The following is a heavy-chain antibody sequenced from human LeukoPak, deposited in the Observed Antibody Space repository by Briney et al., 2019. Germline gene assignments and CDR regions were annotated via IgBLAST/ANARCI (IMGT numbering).Heavy chain of an antibody. V-gene: IGHV4-39*01. CDR3: ARREGSYGPNYFDY. CDR1: GGSISSSSHY. Sequence: PSETLSLTCTVSGGSISSSSHYWGWIRQPPGKGLEWIGSIYSTGSTYYNPSLKSRVTISVDTSKNQFSLEMTPVTASDWAVYYCARREGSYGPNYFDYWGQGTLVTVSS. J-gene: IGHJ4*02. D-gene: IGHD5-18*01. CDR2: IYSTGST.